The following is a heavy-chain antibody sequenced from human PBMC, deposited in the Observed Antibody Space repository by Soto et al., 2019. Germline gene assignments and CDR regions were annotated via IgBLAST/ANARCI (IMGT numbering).Heavy chain of an antibody. D-gene: IGHD2-15*01. V-gene: IGHV3-48*01. CDR2: ISSSSSTI. J-gene: IGHJ4*02. Sequence: ESGGGLVQPGGSLRLSCAASGFTFSSYSMNWVRQAPGKGLEWVSYISSSSSTIYYADSVKGRFTISRDNAKNSLYLQMNSLRAEDTAVYYCARVARHDCSGGSCFGDYWGQGTLVTVSS. CDR1: GFTFSSYS. CDR3: ARVARHDCSGGSCFGDY.